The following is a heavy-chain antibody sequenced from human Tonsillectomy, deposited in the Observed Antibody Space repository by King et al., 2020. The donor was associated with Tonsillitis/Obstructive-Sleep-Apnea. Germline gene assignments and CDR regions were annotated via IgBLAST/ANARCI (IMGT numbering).Heavy chain of an antibody. CDR2: ISGSSGNT. CDR3: AKDRLEWLLSPALDL. J-gene: IGHJ5*02. CDR1: GFTFSIYA. V-gene: IGHV3-23*04. D-gene: IGHD3-3*01. Sequence: VQLVESGGGLVQPGGSLRLSCAASGFTFSIYAMNWVRQAPGKGLEWVSTISGSSGNTYYADSVKGRFTISRDKSKSTLHLKMNSLRAEDTAVYYCAKDRLEWLLSPALDLWGQGTLVTVAS.